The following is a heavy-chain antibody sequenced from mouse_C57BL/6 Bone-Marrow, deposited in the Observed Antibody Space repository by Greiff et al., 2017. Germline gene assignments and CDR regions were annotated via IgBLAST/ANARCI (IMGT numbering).Heavy chain of an antibody. V-gene: IGHV1-69*01. J-gene: IGHJ1*03. CDR3: ARGGYPYWYFDV. Sequence: QVQLKQPGAELVMPGASVKLSCKASGYTFTSYWMHWVKQRPGQGLEWIGEIDPSDSYTNYNQKFKGKSTLTVDKSSSTAYMQLSSLTSEDSAVYYCARGGYPYWYFDVWGTGTTVTVSS. CDR1: GYTFTSYW. D-gene: IGHD2-2*01. CDR2: IDPSDSYT.